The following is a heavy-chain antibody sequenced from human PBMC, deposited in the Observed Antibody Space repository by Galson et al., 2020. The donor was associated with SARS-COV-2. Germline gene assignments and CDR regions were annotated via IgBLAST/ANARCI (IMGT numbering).Heavy chain of an antibody. V-gene: IGHV3-21*01. D-gene: IGHD6-19*01. CDR2: ISSSSSYI. CDR1: GFTFSSYS. J-gene: IGHJ6*03. CDR3: ARDPAMGWTGYYYYYYMDV. Sequence: NSGGSLRLSCAASGFTFSSYSMNWVRQAPGKGLEWVSSISSSSSYIYYADSVKGRFTISRDNAKNSLYLQMNSLRAEDTAVYYCARDPAMGWTGYYYYYYMDVWGKGTTVTVSS.